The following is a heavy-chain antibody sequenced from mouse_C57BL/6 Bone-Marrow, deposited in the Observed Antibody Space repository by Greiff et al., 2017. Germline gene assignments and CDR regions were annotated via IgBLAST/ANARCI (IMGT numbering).Heavy chain of an antibody. CDR2: IDPSDSET. CDR1: GYTFTSYW. Sequence: VQLQQPGAELVRPGSSVKLSCKASGYTFTSYWMPWVKQRPIQGLEWIGNIDPSDSETHYNQKFKDKATLTVDKSSSTAYMQLSSLTSEDSAVYYCARSAYYSNYVSWFAYWGQGTLVTVSA. D-gene: IGHD2-5*01. V-gene: IGHV1-52*01. J-gene: IGHJ3*01. CDR3: ARSAYYSNYVSWFAY.